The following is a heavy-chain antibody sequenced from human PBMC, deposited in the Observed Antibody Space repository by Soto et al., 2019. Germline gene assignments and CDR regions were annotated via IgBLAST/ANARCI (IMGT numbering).Heavy chain of an antibody. CDR1: GGSFSGYY. CDR2: INHSGST. D-gene: IGHD6-19*01. CDR3: ARALYLIRYSSGWYGGMDV. V-gene: IGHV4-34*01. Sequence: KSSETLSLTCAVYGGSFSGYYWSWIRQPPGKGLEWIGEINHSGSTNYNPSLKSRVTISVDTSKNQFSLKLSSVTAADTAVYYCARALYLIRYSSGWYGGMDVWGQGTTVTVSS. J-gene: IGHJ6*02.